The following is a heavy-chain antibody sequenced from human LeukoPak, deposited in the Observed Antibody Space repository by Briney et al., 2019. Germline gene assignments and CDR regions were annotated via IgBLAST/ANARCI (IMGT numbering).Heavy chain of an antibody. D-gene: IGHD6-13*01. V-gene: IGHV3-48*01. J-gene: IGHJ6*02. CDR2: ITSSSTTK. CDR3: AKGARIAAAGYYYYYGMDV. CDR1: GFTFSAYS. Sequence: GGSLRLSCAASGFTFSAYSMNWVRQAPGKGLEWISYITSSSTTKYYAESVKGRFTISRDNAKNSLFLQMNSLRAEDTALYYCAKGARIAAAGYYYYYGMDVWGQGTTVTVSS.